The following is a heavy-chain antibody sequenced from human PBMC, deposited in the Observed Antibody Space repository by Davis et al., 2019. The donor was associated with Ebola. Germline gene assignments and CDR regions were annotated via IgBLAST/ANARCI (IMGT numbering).Heavy chain of an antibody. Sequence: AASVKVSCKASGYTFTSYYMHWVRQAPRQGLEWMGIINPSGGSTSYAQKFQGRITMTRDTSTSTVYMELRSLRSEDTAVYYCVREGDGYKYFDFWGQGTLVTVSS. CDR2: INPSGGST. J-gene: IGHJ4*02. CDR3: VREGDGYKYFDF. V-gene: IGHV1-46*01. D-gene: IGHD5-24*01. CDR1: GYTFTSYY.